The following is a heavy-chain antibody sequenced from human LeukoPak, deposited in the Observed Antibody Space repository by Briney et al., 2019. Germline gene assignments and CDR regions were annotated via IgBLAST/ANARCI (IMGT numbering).Heavy chain of an antibody. Sequence: SETLSLTCTVSGGSISSYYWSWIRQPAGKGLEWIGRIYTSGSTNYNPSLKSRVTMSVDTSKNQFSLKLSSVTAADTAVYYCARGVYSGSYYHFDYWGQGTLVTVSS. D-gene: IGHD1-26*01. CDR3: ARGVYSGSYYHFDY. V-gene: IGHV4-4*07. CDR2: IYTSGST. CDR1: GGSISSYY. J-gene: IGHJ4*02.